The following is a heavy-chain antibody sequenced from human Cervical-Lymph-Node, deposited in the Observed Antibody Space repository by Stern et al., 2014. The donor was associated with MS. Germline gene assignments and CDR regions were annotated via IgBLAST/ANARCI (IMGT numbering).Heavy chain of an antibody. CDR1: GFTFSRYW. D-gene: IGHD1-26*01. J-gene: IGHJ4*02. CDR3: ARGGLVGASPFDF. V-gene: IGHV3-74*02. CDR2: INSDGTGT. Sequence: EVQLVESGGGLVQPGGSLRLSCAASGFTFSRYWIHWVLQAPGKGLEWVSRINSDGTGTSYADSVKGRFTISRDNAKNTLYLQMDSLRAEDTAVYYCARGGLVGASPFDFWGQGTLVTVSP.